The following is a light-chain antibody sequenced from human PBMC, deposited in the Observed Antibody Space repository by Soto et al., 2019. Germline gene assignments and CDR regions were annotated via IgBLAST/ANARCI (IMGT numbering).Light chain of an antibody. V-gene: IGLV4-60*02. CDR3: ETWDSNTHTV. CDR1: SGHSSYI. J-gene: IGLJ3*02. Sequence: QSVLTQSSSASASLGSSVKLTCTLSSGHSSYIIAWPQQQPGKAPRYLMKLEGSGSYNKGSGVPDRFSGSSSGADRYLTISNLQFEDEADYYCETWDSNTHTVFGGGTKLTVL. CDR2: LEGSGSY.